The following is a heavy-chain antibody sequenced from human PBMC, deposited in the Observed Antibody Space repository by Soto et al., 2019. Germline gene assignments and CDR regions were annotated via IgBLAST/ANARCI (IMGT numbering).Heavy chain of an antibody. D-gene: IGHD3-22*01. J-gene: IGHJ4*01. Sequence: GASVKVSCKASGGTFSSYAISWVRQAPGQGLEWMGGIIPIFGTANYAQKFQGRVTITADKSTSTAYMELSSLRSEDTAVYYCARVGPSNYYDSSGPWGHGTLVTVSS. V-gene: IGHV1-69*06. CDR2: IIPIFGTA. CDR1: GGTFSSYA. CDR3: ARVGPSNYYDSSGP.